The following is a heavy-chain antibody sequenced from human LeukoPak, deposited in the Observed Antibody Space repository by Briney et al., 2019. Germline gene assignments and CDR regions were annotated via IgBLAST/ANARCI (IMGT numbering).Heavy chain of an antibody. J-gene: IGHJ6*04. Sequence: GGSLRLSCAASGFTFSSYWMHWVRQAPGKGLVWVSRINSDGSSTSYADSVKGRFTISRDNAKNTLYLQMNSLRAEDTAVYYCARVGHCSSTSCYHYYYYYGMDVWGKGTTVTVSP. CDR3: ARVGHCSSTSCYHYYYYYGMDV. D-gene: IGHD2-2*01. CDR1: GFTFSSYW. CDR2: INSDGSST. V-gene: IGHV3-74*01.